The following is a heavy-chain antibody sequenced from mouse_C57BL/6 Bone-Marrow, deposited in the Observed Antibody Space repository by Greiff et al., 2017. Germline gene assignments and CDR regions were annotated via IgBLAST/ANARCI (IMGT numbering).Heavy chain of an antibody. Sequence: EVKLVESGEGLVKPGGSLKLSCAASGFTFSSYAMSWVRHTPEKRLEWVAYISSGGDYIYYADTVKGRFTISRDNARNTLYLQMSSLKSEDTAMYYCTREAGLWAYWGQGTLVTVSA. CDR3: TREAGLWAY. V-gene: IGHV5-9-1*02. CDR1: GFTFSSYA. J-gene: IGHJ3*01. CDR2: ISSGGDYI.